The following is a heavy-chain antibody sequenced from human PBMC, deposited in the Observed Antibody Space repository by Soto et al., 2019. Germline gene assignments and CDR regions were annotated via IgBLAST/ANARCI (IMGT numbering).Heavy chain of an antibody. Sequence: GASVKVSCKASGGTFSSYAISWVRQAPGQGLEWMGGIIPIFGTANYAQKFQGRVTITADESTSTAYMELSSLRSEDTAVYYCASQMTPNGTFDYWGQGTLVTVSS. V-gene: IGHV1-69*13. CDR3: ASQMTPNGTFDY. CDR2: IIPIFGTA. D-gene: IGHD1-26*01. CDR1: GGTFSSYA. J-gene: IGHJ4*02.